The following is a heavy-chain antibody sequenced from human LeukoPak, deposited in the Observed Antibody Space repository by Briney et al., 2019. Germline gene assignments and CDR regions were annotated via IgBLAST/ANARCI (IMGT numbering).Heavy chain of an antibody. CDR3: ARDLHELELYYFDS. CDR2: TYYRSKWFN. Sequence: SQTLSLTCDISRDTVSSNSAAWSWIRQSPSRGLEWLGRTYYRSKWFNDYAMSVKGRMTINPDTSKYQFSLQLNSVTPEDTAVYYCARDLHELELYYFDSWGQGTLVIVSS. CDR1: RDTVSSNSAA. D-gene: IGHD1-7*01. V-gene: IGHV6-1*01. J-gene: IGHJ4*02.